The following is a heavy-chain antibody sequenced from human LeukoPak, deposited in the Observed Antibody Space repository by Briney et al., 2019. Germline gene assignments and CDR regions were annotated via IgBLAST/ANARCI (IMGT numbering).Heavy chain of an antibody. V-gene: IGHV3-21*04. D-gene: IGHD6-13*01. CDR1: GFTFSSYS. CDR3: EAAADTSGYYFNY. CDR2: ISSSSSYI. Sequence: GGSLRLPCAASGFTFSSYSMNWVRQAPGKGLEWVSSISSSSSYIYYADSVKGRFTISRDNAKNSLYLQMNSLGAEDTAVYYCEAAADTSGYYFNYWGQGTLVTVSS. J-gene: IGHJ4*02.